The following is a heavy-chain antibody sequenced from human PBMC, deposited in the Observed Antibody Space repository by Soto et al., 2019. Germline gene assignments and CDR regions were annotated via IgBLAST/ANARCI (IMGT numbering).Heavy chain of an antibody. Sequence: QVQLQESGPRLVKPSGTLSHTCAVSGGSISSSYWWSWVRQSPGKGLEWIGEIYHSGSTNYNPSLKSRVTISVDKSKKQLSLKLNAVTAADTAVYFCASRPRRATTHFGDYWGQGTLVTVSS. CDR2: IYHSGST. CDR3: ASRPRRATTHFGDY. CDR1: GGSISSSYW. J-gene: IGHJ4*02. D-gene: IGHD5-12*01. V-gene: IGHV4-4*02.